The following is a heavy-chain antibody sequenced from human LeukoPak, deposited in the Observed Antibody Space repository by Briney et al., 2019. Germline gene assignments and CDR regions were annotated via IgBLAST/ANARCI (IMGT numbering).Heavy chain of an antibody. V-gene: IGHV3-74*01. Sequence: PGRSLRLSCAASGFSFSNYWMHWVRQAPGKGLVWVSFIINEGTSTYYADSVKGRFTISRDNVKNTVYLQMNDLRVDDTAVYYCARTYQSGSCAYGHWGQGTLVTVSS. CDR2: IINEGTST. D-gene: IGHD1-26*01. CDR1: GFSFSNYW. J-gene: IGHJ4*02. CDR3: ARTYQSGSCAYGH.